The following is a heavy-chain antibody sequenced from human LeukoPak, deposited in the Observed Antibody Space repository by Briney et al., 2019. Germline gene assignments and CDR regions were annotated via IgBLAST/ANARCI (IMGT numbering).Heavy chain of an antibody. CDR2: ISYDGSNK. Sequence: GGSLRLSCAAPGFTFSSYAMHWVRQAPGKGLEWVAVISYDGSNKYYADSVKGRFPISRDNSKNTLYLQMNSLRAEDTAVYYCARLDYWGQGALVTVSS. CDR3: ARLDY. J-gene: IGHJ4*02. CDR1: GFTFSSYA. V-gene: IGHV3-30-3*01.